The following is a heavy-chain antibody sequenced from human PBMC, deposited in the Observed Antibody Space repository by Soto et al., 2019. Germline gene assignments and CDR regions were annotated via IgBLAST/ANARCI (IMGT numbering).Heavy chain of an antibody. CDR3: AMKLAGNCPFDY. CDR1: GFTFSNYA. CDR2: FSTTSHT. V-gene: IGHV3-23*05. J-gene: IGHJ4*02. D-gene: IGHD1-1*01. Sequence: EVQLLESGGGLVQPGGSLRLACAASGFTFSNYALSWVRQAPGKGLECVSGFSTTSHTADADSVKGRFTISRDNSKNTVYLQINSLIIEDTAVYYCAMKLAGNCPFDYWGQGTLVTVSP.